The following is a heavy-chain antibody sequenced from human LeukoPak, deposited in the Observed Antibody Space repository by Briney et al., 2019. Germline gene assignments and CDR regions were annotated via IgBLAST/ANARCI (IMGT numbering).Heavy chain of an antibody. V-gene: IGHV3-30*02. Sequence: GGSLRLSCAASGFTFSSYGMHWVRQAPGKGLEWVAFIRNDGSNKYYADSVKGRFTISRDNSKNTLYLQMNSLRAEDTAVYYCAKVPYYDFWSGYYPDYYYMDVWGKGTTVTVSS. CDR3: AKVPYYDFWSGYYPDYYYMDV. CDR2: IRNDGSNK. J-gene: IGHJ6*03. CDR1: GFTFSSYG. D-gene: IGHD3-3*01.